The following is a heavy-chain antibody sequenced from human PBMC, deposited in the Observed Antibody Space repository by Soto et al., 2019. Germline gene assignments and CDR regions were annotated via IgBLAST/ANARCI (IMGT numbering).Heavy chain of an antibody. CDR1: GFTFSNYG. D-gene: IGHD4-17*01. J-gene: IGHJ4*02. CDR2: IWYDGSNK. Sequence: PGGSLRLSCAASGFTFSNYGMHWVRQAPGKGLEWVAVIWYDGSNKYYADSVKGRFTISRDHSKNTLYLQMNSLRAEDTAVYYCARGVTTVTTIDYWGQGTLVTVSS. V-gene: IGHV3-33*01. CDR3: ARGVTTVTTIDY.